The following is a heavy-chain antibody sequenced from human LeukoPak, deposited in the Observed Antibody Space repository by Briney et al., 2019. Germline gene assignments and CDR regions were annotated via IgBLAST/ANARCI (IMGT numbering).Heavy chain of an antibody. CDR3: ATTYFGILASVY. J-gene: IGHJ4*02. CDR2: IYYSGST. D-gene: IGHD3-9*01. CDR1: GGSISSSSYY. V-gene: IGHV4-39*01. Sequence: KPSETLSLTCTVSGGSISSSSYYWGWIRQPPGKGLEWIGSIYYSGSTYYNPSLKSRVTISINTSKNQFSLKLSSVTAADTAVYYCATTYFGILASVYWGQGTLVTVSS.